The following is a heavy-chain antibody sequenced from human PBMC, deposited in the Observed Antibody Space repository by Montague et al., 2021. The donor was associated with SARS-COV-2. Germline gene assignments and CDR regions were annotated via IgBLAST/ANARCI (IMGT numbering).Heavy chain of an antibody. CDR3: ARAQNICFIANCVNYFDL. CDR1: GGSTSNYY. D-gene: IGHD2-15*01. J-gene: IGHJ4*02. CDR2: IFYTGST. Sequence: SETLSLTCSVSGGSTSNYYWTWIRQSPGKGLQWIGYIFYTGSTKFNPSLNSRVSMSLDTSKNHFSLRLSAVTAADTARYYCARAQNICFIANCVNYFDLWGLGALVTVSS. V-gene: IGHV4-59*01.